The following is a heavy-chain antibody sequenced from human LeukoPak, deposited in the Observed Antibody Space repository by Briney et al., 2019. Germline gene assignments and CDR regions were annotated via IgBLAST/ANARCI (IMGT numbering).Heavy chain of an antibody. CDR1: GGSFSGYY. J-gene: IGHJ5*02. V-gene: IGHV4-34*01. Sequence: SETLSLTCAVYGGSFSGYYWSWIRQPPGKGLEWIGEINHSGSTNYNPSLKSRVTISVDTSKNQFSLKLSSVTAADTAVYYCAREAASGWYNWFDPWGQGTLATVSS. CDR3: AREAASGWYNWFDP. CDR2: INHSGST. D-gene: IGHD6-19*01.